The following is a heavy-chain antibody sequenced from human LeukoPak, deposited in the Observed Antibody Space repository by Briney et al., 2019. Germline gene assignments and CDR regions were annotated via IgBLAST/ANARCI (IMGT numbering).Heavy chain of an antibody. J-gene: IGHJ4*02. CDR3: ARGTLQLWLLAGDEGYFDY. D-gene: IGHD5-18*01. Sequence: ASVKVSCKASGYTFTGYYMHWVRQAPGQGLEWMGWINPNSGGTNCAQKFQGRVTMTRDTSISTAYMELSRLRSDDTAVYYCARGTLQLWLLAGDEGYFDYWGQGTLVTVSS. V-gene: IGHV1-2*02. CDR1: GYTFTGYY. CDR2: INPNSGGT.